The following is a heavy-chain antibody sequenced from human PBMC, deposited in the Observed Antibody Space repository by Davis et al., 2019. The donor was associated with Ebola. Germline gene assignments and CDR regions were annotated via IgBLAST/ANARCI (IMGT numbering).Heavy chain of an antibody. CDR3: TTFIVVVPAAIQLEGYYYYMDV. V-gene: IGHV3-15*01. D-gene: IGHD2-2*02. CDR2: IKSKTDGGTT. Sequence: GESLKISCAASGFTFSNAWMSWVRQAPGKGLEWVGRIKSKTDGGTTDYAAPVKGRFTISRDDSKNTLYLQMNSLKTEDTAVYYCTTFIVVVPAAIQLEGYYYYMDVWGKGTTVTVSS. J-gene: IGHJ6*03. CDR1: GFTFSNAW.